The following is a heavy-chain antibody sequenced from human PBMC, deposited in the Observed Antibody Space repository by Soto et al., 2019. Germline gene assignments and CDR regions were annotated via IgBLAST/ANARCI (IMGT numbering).Heavy chain of an antibody. J-gene: IGHJ6*02. D-gene: IGHD2-2*01. CDR2: FHYSEHT. V-gene: IGHV4-39*01. CDR3: ARQGGYCSSTNCYGYYAMDV. Sequence: QLQLQESGPGLVKPSETLSLTCTVSGGSISSGPYSWGWIRQPPGEGLEWIATFHYSEHTHYSPSHESRVTISVDTSKNQFSLKVTSVTAADTALYYCARQGGYCSSTNCYGYYAMDVWGQGTTVTVSS. CDR1: GGSISSGPYS.